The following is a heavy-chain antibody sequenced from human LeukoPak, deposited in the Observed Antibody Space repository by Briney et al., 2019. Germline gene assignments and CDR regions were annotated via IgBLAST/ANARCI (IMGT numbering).Heavy chain of an antibody. J-gene: IGHJ5*01. V-gene: IGHV4-59*08. CDR3: ARHPSALSRFDS. CDR1: DGSISNYY. CDR2: IFSGGST. D-gene: IGHD2-2*01. Sequence: SGTLSLTCTISDGSISNYYWSWIRTPPGKGLEWIGYIFSGGSTNYNPSLKRRVTISADTSKTQFSLKLSSVTAADTAVYFCARHPSALSRFDSWGQGTLVTVSS.